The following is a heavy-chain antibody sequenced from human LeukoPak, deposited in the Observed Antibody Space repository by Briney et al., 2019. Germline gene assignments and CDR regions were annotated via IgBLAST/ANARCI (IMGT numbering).Heavy chain of an antibody. CDR2: ISYVGSNK. D-gene: IGHD2-15*01. Sequence: GGSLRLSCAASGFTFSSYGMHWVRQAPGKGLEWVAVISYVGSNKYYADSVKGRFTISRDNSKNTLYLQMNSLRAEDTAVYYCAKGTLDIVVVVAATFDAFDIWGQGTMVTVSS. CDR1: GFTFSSYG. V-gene: IGHV3-30*18. CDR3: AKGTLDIVVVVAATFDAFDI. J-gene: IGHJ3*02.